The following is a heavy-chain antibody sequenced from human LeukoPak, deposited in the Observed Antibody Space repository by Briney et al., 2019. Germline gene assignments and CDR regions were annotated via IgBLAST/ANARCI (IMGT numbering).Heavy chain of an antibody. CDR1: GGSISSGDYY. V-gene: IGHV4-30-4*01. CDR2: IYYSGSA. Sequence: PSETLSLTCTVSGGSISSGDYYWNWIRQPPGKGLEWIGFIYYSGSAYYNPSLKSRVIISVDTSKNQFSLNLSSVTAADTAVYSCARGLARFYGAASDFWGQGTLVTVSS. CDR3: ARGLARFYGAASDF. J-gene: IGHJ4*02. D-gene: IGHD3-3*02.